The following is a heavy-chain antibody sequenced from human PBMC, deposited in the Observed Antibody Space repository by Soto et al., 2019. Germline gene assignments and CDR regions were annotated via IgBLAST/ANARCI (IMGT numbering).Heavy chain of an antibody. CDR1: GGSISSSSFY. D-gene: IGHD1-1*01. V-gene: IGHV4-30-4*08. CDR3: AKGTTTEKVDS. Sequence: SETLSLTCAVSGGSISSSSFYWGWIRQPPGKGLEGIGYIYYSGSTYYNPSLKSRVTISVDTSMNQFSLTLSSVTAADTAMYYCAKGTTTEKVDSWGHGILVTVSS. CDR2: IYYSGST. J-gene: IGHJ5*01.